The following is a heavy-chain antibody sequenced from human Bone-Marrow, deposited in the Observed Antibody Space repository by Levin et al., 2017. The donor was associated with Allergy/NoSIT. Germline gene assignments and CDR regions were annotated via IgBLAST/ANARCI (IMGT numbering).Heavy chain of an antibody. CDR3: ARDGDVVVVPSARRGAFDI. V-gene: IGHV4-61*02. CDR2: TYTSGST. D-gene: IGHD2-2*01. CDR1: GGSINSGSYY. J-gene: IGHJ3*02. Sequence: SETLSLTCTVSGGSINSGSYYWNWIRHPPGTPLDWIGRTYTSGSTASNPSLKSRVTISVDTSKNQFSLNLSSVSAADTAVYYCARDGDVVVVPSARRGAFDIWGQGTMVTVSS.